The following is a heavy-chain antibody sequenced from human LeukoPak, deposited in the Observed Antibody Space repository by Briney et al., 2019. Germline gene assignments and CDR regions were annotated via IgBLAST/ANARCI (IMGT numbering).Heavy chain of an antibody. Sequence: SVTVSCKASGGTFSSYAISWVRQAPGQGLEWMGGIIPTFGTANYAQKFQGRVTITADESTSTAYMELSSLRSEDTAVYYCARRYSSSPSYNWFDPWGQGTLVTVSS. CDR3: ARRYSSSPSYNWFDP. V-gene: IGHV1-69*01. J-gene: IGHJ5*02. CDR2: IIPTFGTA. D-gene: IGHD6-6*01. CDR1: GGTFSSYA.